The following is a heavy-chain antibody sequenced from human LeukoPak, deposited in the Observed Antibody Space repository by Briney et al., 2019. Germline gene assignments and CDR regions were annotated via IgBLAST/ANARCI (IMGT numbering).Heavy chain of an antibody. D-gene: IGHD5-18*01. CDR2: INWNGGST. Sequence: GGSLRLSCAASGFIFDDYGMSWVRQAPGKGLEWVSGINWNGGSTGYADSVKGRFTISRDNAKNSLYLQMNSLRAEDTAVYYCARDRAATWIRTHSAFDPWGQGTLVTVSS. J-gene: IGHJ5*02. V-gene: IGHV3-20*04. CDR1: GFIFDDYG. CDR3: ARDRAATWIRTHSAFDP.